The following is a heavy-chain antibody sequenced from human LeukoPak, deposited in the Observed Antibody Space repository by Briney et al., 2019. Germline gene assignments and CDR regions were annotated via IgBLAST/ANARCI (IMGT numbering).Heavy chain of an antibody. V-gene: IGHV4-59*01. CDR1: GGSISSYY. Sequence: SETLSLTCTVSGGSISSYYWSWIRQPPGKGLGWIGYIYYSGSTNYNPSLKSRVTISVDTSKNQFSLKLSSVTAADTAVYYCAREDGSGSYVYFDYWGQGTLVTVSS. CDR2: IYYSGST. CDR3: AREDGSGSYVYFDY. D-gene: IGHD3-10*01. J-gene: IGHJ4*02.